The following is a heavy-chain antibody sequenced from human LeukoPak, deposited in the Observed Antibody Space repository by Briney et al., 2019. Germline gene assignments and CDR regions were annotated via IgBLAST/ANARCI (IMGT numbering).Heavy chain of an antibody. CDR2: ISNNGGSS. CDR3: VKITSVTGGDC. J-gene: IGHJ4*02. D-gene: IGHD1-1*01. CDR1: GFTFSAYA. Sequence: PGGSLRLSCSASGFTFSAYAMYWFRQAPGKGLEYVSGISNNGGSSFYADSVKGRFTISRDNSKNTLYLQMSSLRAEDTAVYYCVKITSVTGGDCWGQGTRLTVSS. V-gene: IGHV3-64D*09.